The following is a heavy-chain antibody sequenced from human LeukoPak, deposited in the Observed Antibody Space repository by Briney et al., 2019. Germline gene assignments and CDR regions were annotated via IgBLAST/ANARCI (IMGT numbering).Heavy chain of an antibody. CDR1: GFTFSSYG. V-gene: IGHV3-33*08. CDR2: IWYDGSNK. J-gene: IGHJ6*02. CDR3: ARDFGGYDYVGGMDV. Sequence: GGSLRLSCAASGFTFSSYGMSWVRQAPGKGLEWVAVIWYDGSNKYYADSVKGRFTISRDNSKNTLYLQMNSLRAEDTAVYYCARDFGGYDYVGGMDVWGQGTTVTVSS. D-gene: IGHD5-12*01.